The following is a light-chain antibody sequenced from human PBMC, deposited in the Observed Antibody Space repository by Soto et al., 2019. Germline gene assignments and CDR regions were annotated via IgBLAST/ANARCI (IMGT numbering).Light chain of an antibody. V-gene: IGLV2-8*01. J-gene: IGLJ1*01. CDR3: SSQGGTSPYV. CDR1: ASDIGGYNF. Sequence: QSALTQPPSASGSPGQSVAISCTGTASDIGGYNFVSWYQQHPGKAPKLMIYEVHKRPSGVPDRFSGATSGNTASLTVSGIQAEDEADEYCSSQGGTSPYVFGTGTKLTVL. CDR2: EVH.